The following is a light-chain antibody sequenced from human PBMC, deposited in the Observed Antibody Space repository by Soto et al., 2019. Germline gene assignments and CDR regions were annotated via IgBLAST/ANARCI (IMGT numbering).Light chain of an antibody. V-gene: IGLV1-44*01. CDR2: SNN. CDR1: SSNIGSNT. J-gene: IGLJ3*02. CDR3: AAWDDSLNGWV. Sequence: QSVLTQPPSASGTPGQRVTISCSGSSSNIGSNTVNWYQQLPGTAPKLLIYSNNQRPSGVPDRFSGSKSDTSASLAISGLQSEDEADYYCAAWDDSLNGWVFGVGTKVTVL.